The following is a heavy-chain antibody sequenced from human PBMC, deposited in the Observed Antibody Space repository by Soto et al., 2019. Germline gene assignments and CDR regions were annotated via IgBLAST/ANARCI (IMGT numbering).Heavy chain of an antibody. D-gene: IGHD2-2*01. Sequence: QVHLVESGGGVVQPGRSLRLSCAASGFSFSTYGMHWVRQAPGKGLEWVAVTWYDGNDKYYADSVKGRFTISRDNSKNTLYRQRNSLGAEDTAVYYCATAAAGNSPFNYWGQGTLVTVSS. CDR1: GFSFSTYG. CDR3: ATAAAGNSPFNY. CDR2: TWYDGNDK. V-gene: IGHV3-33*01. J-gene: IGHJ4*02.